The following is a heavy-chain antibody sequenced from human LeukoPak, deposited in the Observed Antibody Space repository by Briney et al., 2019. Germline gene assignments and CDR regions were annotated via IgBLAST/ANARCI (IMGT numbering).Heavy chain of an antibody. J-gene: IGHJ4*02. Sequence: GGSLRLSCTASGFPFSSYEMNWGRQAPGKGLEWGSYISSRGTTIYYADSVKGRFTISRDNAENSLYLQMNSLRAEDTAVYYCARVYNTSGYKTPPPDYWGQGTLVTVSS. CDR2: ISSRGTTI. CDR1: GFPFSSYE. CDR3: ARVYNTSGYKTPPPDY. V-gene: IGHV3-48*03. D-gene: IGHD3-22*01.